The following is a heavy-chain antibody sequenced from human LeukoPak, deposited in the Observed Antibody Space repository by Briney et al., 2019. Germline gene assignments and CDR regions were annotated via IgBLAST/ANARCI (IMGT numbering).Heavy chain of an antibody. Sequence: PSETLSLTCTVSGGSISSSSYYWGWIRQPPGEGLEWIGSIYYSGSTYYNPSLKSRVTISVDTSKNQFSLKLSSVTAADTAVYYCARHYGSGRGCYYYYMDVWGKGTTVTISS. CDR1: GGSISSSSYY. D-gene: IGHD3-10*01. CDR3: ARHYGSGRGCYYYYMDV. J-gene: IGHJ6*03. CDR2: IYYSGST. V-gene: IGHV4-39*01.